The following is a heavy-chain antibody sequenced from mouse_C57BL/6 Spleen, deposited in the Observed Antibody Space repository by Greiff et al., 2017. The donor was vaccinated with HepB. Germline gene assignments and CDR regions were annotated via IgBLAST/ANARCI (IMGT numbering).Heavy chain of an antibody. D-gene: IGHD1-1*01. CDR1: GYTFTSYW. CDR2: IYPGSGST. J-gene: IGHJ2*01. CDR3: ARPYYYGSSHFDY. V-gene: IGHV1-55*01. Sequence: VQLQQPGAELVKPGASVKMSCKASGYTFTSYWITWVKQRPGQGLEWIGDIYPGSGSTNYNEKFKSKATLTVDTSSSTAYMQLSSLTSEDSAVYYCARPYYYGSSHFDYWGQRTTLTVSS.